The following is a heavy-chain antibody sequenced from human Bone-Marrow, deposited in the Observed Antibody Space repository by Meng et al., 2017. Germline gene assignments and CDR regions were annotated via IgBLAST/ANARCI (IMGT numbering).Heavy chain of an antibody. CDR2: ISTSGDTT. Sequence: GESLKISCAASGFTFSDYEMNWVRQAPGKGLEWVSYISTSGDTTFYADSVKGRFTISRDNAKNSLFLQMSSLRAEDTALYYCARDQEWENYYYYGMDVWGQGTTVTVSS. D-gene: IGHD1-26*01. J-gene: IGHJ6*02. CDR3: ARDQEWENYYYYGMDV. V-gene: IGHV3-48*03. CDR1: GFTFSDYE.